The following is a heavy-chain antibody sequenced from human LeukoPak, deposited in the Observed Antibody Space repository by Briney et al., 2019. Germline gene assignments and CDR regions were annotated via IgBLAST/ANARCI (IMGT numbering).Heavy chain of an antibody. CDR1: GGTFSSYA. Sequence: GASVTVSCKASGGTFSSYAISWVRRAPGQGLEWMGGIIPIFGTANYAQKFQGRVTITTDESTSTAYMELSSLRSEDTAVYYCARADHDSSGTNWFDPWGQGTLVTVSS. CDR2: IIPIFGTA. V-gene: IGHV1-69*05. D-gene: IGHD3-22*01. J-gene: IGHJ5*02. CDR3: ARADHDSSGTNWFDP.